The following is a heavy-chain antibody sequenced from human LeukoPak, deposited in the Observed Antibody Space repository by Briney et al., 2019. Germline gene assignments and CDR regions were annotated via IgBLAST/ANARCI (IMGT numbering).Heavy chain of an antibody. CDR2: ISVSGGST. J-gene: IGHJ4*02. Sequence: SGGSLRLSCATSGFTFSTYAMNWVRQAPGKGLEWVSVISVSGGSTYYADSVKGRFTISRDNSKNTLYLQMNSLRAEDTAVYYCAKGYMTTGFDYWGQGTLVTVSS. V-gene: IGHV3-23*01. CDR3: AKGYMTTGFDY. CDR1: GFTFSTYA. D-gene: IGHD4-17*01.